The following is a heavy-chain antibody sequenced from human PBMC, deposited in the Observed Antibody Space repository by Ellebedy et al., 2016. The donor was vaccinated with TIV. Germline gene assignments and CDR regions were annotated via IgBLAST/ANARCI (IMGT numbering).Heavy chain of an antibody. CDR1: GFTFSSYA. D-gene: IGHD6-13*01. CDR2: ISYDGSNK. J-gene: IGHJ4*02. CDR3: ARGLYSSSWYVVYGVDY. V-gene: IGHV3-30-3*01. Sequence: GGSLRLXXSASGFTFSSYAMHWVRQAPGKGLEWVAVISYDGSNKYYADSVKGRFTISRDNSKNTLYLQMNSLRAEDTAVYYCARGLYSSSWYVVYGVDYWGQGTLVTVSS.